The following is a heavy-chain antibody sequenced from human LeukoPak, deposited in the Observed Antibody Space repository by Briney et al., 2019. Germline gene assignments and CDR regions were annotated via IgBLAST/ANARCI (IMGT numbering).Heavy chain of an antibody. D-gene: IGHD3-10*01. V-gene: IGHV4-34*01. CDR2: INHSGST. Sequence: SETLSLTCTVSGGSISSYYWSWIRQPPGKGLEWIGEINHSGSTNYNPSLKSRVTISVDTSKNQFSLKLSSVTAADTAVYYCARGISKSTSTIIRRLNYYMDVWDTGTTVTVSS. CDR3: ARGISKSTSTIIRRLNYYMDV. CDR1: GGSISSYY. J-gene: IGHJ6*03.